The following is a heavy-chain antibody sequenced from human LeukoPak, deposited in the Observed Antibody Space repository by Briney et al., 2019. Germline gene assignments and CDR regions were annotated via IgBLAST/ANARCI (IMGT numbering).Heavy chain of an antibody. J-gene: IGHJ4*02. D-gene: IGHD3-10*01. CDR2: ITTDGGST. V-gene: IGHV3-74*03. CDR3: ARDGGSGTPFDF. Sequence: GGFLRLSCAASGFTFSSYWMHWVRQAPGTGLLLVSRITTDGGSTEYAESVTGRFTISRDNVKNTLYLQLNSLRAEDTAVYYCARDGGSGTPFDFWGQGTLVTVSS. CDR1: GFTFSSYW.